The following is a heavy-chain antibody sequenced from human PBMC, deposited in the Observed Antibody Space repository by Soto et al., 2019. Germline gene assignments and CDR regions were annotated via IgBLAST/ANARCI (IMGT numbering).Heavy chain of an antibody. CDR2: MNPNSGNT. D-gene: IGHD6-19*01. Sequence: ASVKVSCKASGYTFSSYDINWVRQASGQGLEWMGWMNPNSGNTGYAQKFQGRVTMTRDTSTSTAYMELSSLRSDDTAVYYCARVGPQPTWLTMVTDSSGCYGDVLDIWGQGTMVTGSS. CDR1: GYTFSSYD. V-gene: IGHV1-8*01. CDR3: ARVGPQPTWLTMVTDSSGCYGDVLDI. J-gene: IGHJ3*02.